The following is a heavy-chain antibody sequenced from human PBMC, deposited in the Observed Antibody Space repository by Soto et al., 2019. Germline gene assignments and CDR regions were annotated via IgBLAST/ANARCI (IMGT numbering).Heavy chain of an antibody. CDR2: IIPVFGKT. CDR1: GGTFRSYT. D-gene: IGHD3-22*01. J-gene: IGHJ3*02. V-gene: IGHV1-69*12. Sequence: QVQLVQSGAEVKKPGSSVKVSCKASGGTFRSYTLSCVRQAPGQGLEWMGGIIPVFGKTNYAQKLQGRVSITADESTSTAYMELSSLRSEDTSVYYCASNLAIVVRGMGLRAFDIWGQGTMVIVSS. CDR3: ASNLAIVVRGMGLRAFDI.